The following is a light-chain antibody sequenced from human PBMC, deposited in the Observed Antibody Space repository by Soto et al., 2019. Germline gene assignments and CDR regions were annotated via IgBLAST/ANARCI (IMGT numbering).Light chain of an antibody. CDR1: QIISSSY. Sequence: EIVLTQSPGTLSLSPGERATLSCRASQIISSSYFTWYQQKPGQAPRLLVYCVSSMATDVPDRFSGSGSGTAFTLTIRRLEPEDFAVYYCQKYGNSQITLRQGPRLQIK. CDR2: CVS. V-gene: IGKV3-20*01. CDR3: QKYGNSQIT. J-gene: IGKJ5*01.